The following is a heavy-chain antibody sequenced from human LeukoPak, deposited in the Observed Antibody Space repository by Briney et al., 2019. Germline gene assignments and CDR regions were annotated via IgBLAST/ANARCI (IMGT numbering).Heavy chain of an antibody. CDR3: ARVVWGLVGMDV. CDR2: IYHTRST. CDR1: GGSISSGGYS. D-gene: IGHD7-27*01. Sequence: PSQTLSLTCAVSGGSISSGGYSWSWVRQPPGRGLEGIGYIYHTRSTYYHPSLKSRVTISVDRSKNHFSLKLSSVTAADTAVYYCARVVWGLVGMDVWGQGTTDTVSS. J-gene: IGHJ6*02. V-gene: IGHV4-30-2*01.